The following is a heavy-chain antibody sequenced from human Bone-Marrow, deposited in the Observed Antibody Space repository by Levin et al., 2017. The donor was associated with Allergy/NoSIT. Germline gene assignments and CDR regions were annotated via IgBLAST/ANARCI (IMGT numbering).Heavy chain of an antibody. CDR3: ARGLSVAATPHYYDS. V-gene: IGHV4-38-2*02. CDR1: GHSISSDYH. CDR2: IHHSGSA. J-gene: IGHJ4*02. D-gene: IGHD2-15*01. Sequence: LSQTLSLTCNVSGHSISSDYHWAWIRQSPGKGLDWIGTIHHSGSAYYNPFLQSRVIISVDTSKNQFSLKMSSVTATDTAVYFCARGLSVAATPHYYDSWGQGSLVTVSS.